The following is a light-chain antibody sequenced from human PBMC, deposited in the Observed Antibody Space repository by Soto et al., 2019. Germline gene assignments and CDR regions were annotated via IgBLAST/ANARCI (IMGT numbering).Light chain of an antibody. V-gene: IGLV2-14*01. CDR2: EVT. CDR1: SSDVGGSKY. Sequence: QSALTQPASVSGSPGQSITISCTGTSSDVGGSKYVSWYQQHPGKAPKLIIYEVTNRPSGISNRFSGSKSGNTASLTISGLQAEDEADYYCSSYAGGSTWVFGGGTKLTVL. CDR3: SSYAGGSTWV. J-gene: IGLJ3*02.